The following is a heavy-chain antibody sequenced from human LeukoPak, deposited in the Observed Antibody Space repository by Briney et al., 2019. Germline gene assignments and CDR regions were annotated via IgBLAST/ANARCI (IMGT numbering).Heavy chain of an antibody. J-gene: IGHJ4*02. CDR1: GDSISSYY. V-gene: IGHV4-4*07. CDR3: ARGISSSWYPYFDY. CDR2: IYTSGST. D-gene: IGHD6-13*01. Sequence: SETQSLTCTVSGDSISSYYWSWIRQPAGKGLEWIGRIYTSGSTNYNPSLKSRVTMSVDTSKNQFSLNLNSVAAADTAVYYCARGISSSWYPYFDYWGQGTLVTVSS.